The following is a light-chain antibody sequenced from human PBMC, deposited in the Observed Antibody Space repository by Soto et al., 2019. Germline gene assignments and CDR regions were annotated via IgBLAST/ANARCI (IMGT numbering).Light chain of an antibody. CDR2: GAS. CDR3: QQYSNWPRT. Sequence: EVVMTQSPATLSVSPGERATLSCRASQSVSDNLAWYQQKPGQAPRLLMYGASTRATGIPARFSGSRSGTEFTLTISSLQSEDFVVYYWQQYSNWPRTFGQGTKVELK. CDR1: QSVSDN. J-gene: IGKJ1*01. V-gene: IGKV3-15*01.